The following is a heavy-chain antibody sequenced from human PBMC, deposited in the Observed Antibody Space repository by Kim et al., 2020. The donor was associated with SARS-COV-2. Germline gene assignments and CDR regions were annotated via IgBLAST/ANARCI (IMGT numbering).Heavy chain of an antibody. D-gene: IGHD3-22*01. V-gene: IGHV3-74*01. J-gene: IGHJ1*01. CDR3: ASATSGYYFFHH. Sequence: SYAAAGKGRFTVSRDNAKNTLYLQVNSLRAEDTAVYYCASATSGYYFFHHWGQGTLVTVSS.